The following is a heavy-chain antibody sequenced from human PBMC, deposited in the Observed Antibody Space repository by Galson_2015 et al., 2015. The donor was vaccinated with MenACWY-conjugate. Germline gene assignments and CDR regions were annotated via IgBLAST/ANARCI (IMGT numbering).Heavy chain of an antibody. D-gene: IGHD6-6*01. V-gene: IGHV3-64D*06. J-gene: IGHJ4*02. CDR1: GFTFSSYA. CDR3: VKTKLVLFDY. Sequence: SLRLAGAASGFTFSSYAMHWGRQAPGKGLEDVSAISSNVCTTYYADSVKGRFTISGDNSKNTLYLQMSSLRAEDTAVYYCVKTKLVLFDYWGQGTLVTVSS. CDR2: ISSNVCTT.